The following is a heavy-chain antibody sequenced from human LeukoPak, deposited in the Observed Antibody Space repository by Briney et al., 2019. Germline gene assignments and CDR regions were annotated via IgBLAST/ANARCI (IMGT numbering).Heavy chain of an antibody. D-gene: IGHD2-2*01. V-gene: IGHV3-66*03. J-gene: IGHJ4*02. CDR3: AKEGTHQLLTPAYYFDY. CDR2: IYTNGNT. CDR1: GFTVSSDY. Sequence: GGSLRLSCAASGFTVSSDYMSWVRQAPGKGLEWVSIIYTNGNTYYADSVKGRFSISRDNSKNTVYLQMNSLRAEDTAVYYCAKEGTHQLLTPAYYFDYWGQGTLVTVSS.